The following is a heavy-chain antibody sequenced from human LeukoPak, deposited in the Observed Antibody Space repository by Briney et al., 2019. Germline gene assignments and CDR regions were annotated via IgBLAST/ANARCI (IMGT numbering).Heavy chain of an antibody. Sequence: SVKVSCKASGGTFSSYAISWVRQAPGQGLEWMGGIIPIFGTANYAQKFQGRVTITADESTSTAYMELSSLRSEDTAVYYCARGGPDSSGYQDAFDIWGQGTMVTVSS. D-gene: IGHD3-22*01. CDR3: ARGGPDSSGYQDAFDI. CDR2: IIPIFGTA. V-gene: IGHV1-69*01. J-gene: IGHJ3*02. CDR1: GGTFSSYA.